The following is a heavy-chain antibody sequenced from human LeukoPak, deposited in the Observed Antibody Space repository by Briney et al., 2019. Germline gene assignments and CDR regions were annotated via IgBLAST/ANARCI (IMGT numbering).Heavy chain of an antibody. D-gene: IGHD7-27*01. CDR2: INHSGST. V-gene: IGHV4-34*01. CDR3: ARHPAWGYYYYYMDV. Sequence: PSETLSLTCAVYNMSFSGYYWSWIRQPPGKGLEWIGEINHSGSTNYNPSLKSRVTISVDTSKNQFSLKLNSVTAADTAVYYCARHPAWGYYYYYMDVWGKGTTVTISS. CDR1: NMSFSGYY. J-gene: IGHJ6*03.